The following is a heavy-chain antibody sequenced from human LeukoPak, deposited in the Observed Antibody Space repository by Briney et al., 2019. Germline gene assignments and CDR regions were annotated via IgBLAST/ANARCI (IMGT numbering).Heavy chain of an antibody. CDR1: GFPFSSYW. D-gene: IGHD2-2*02. V-gene: IGHV3-7*01. CDR2: IIQDGSEK. J-gene: IGHJ6*03. Sequence: GGSLRLSCAASGFPFSSYWMSWVCQAPGKGLEWVANIIQDGSEKYYVDSVKGRFTISRDNAKNSLYLQMNSLRAEDTAVYYCARVDIVVVPAAIVGSGYYYYYMDVWGKGTTVTVSS. CDR3: ARVDIVVVPAAIVGSGYYYYYMDV.